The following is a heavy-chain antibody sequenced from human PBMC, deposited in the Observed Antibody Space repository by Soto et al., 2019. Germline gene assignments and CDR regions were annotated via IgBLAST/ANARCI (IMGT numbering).Heavy chain of an antibody. CDR1: GYTFTRSG. V-gene: IGHV1-18*01. Sequence: ASVKVSCKASGYTFTRSGISWVRQAPGQGLEWMGWISTYNGDTNYAQTFQGRVTMTTDTSTSTAYMELRSPRSDDTAVYYCAREGVAPYYYYGMDVWGQGTPVTVSS. CDR3: AREGVAPYYYYGMDV. D-gene: IGHD5-12*01. J-gene: IGHJ6*02. CDR2: ISTYNGDT.